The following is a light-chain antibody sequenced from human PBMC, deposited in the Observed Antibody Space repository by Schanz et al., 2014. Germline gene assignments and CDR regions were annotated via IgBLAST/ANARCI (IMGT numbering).Light chain of an antibody. CDR3: HQYGISPFT. CDR1: QSVSSN. V-gene: IGKV3-20*01. CDR2: AAS. J-gene: IGKJ3*01. Sequence: EIVMTQSPATLSVSPGERATLSCRASQSVSSNLAWYQQKPGQAPRLLIYAASSRATGIPDRFSGSGSGTDFTLTIGRLEPEDFAVYYCHQYGISPFTFGPGTKVDIK.